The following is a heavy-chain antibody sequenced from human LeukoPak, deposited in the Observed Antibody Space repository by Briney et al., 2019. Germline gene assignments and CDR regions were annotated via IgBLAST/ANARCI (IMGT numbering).Heavy chain of an antibody. CDR1: GGTFSGYA. Sequence: GGSVKVSCKSSGGTFSGYAISWLRQAPGQGLEWMGRIIPILGIANYAQKFHGRVTITAHKSTTTANMALSRLRSEDTAVYYCARLPPLPDYCSSTSCLFDTWGQGTLVTVSS. J-gene: IGHJ5*02. CDR2: IIPILGIA. V-gene: IGHV1-69*04. CDR3: ARLPPLPDYCSSTSCLFDT. D-gene: IGHD2-2*01.